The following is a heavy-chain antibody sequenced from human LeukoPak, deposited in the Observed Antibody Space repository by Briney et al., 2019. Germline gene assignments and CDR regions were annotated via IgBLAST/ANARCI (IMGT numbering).Heavy chain of an antibody. CDR3: AKDRLQPTGNWFDP. D-gene: IGHD1-1*01. Sequence: GGSLRLSCAASGFTFSSYAISWVRQAPGKGLEWVSAISGSGGSTYYADSVKGRFTISRDNSKNTLYLQMNSLRAEDTAVYYCAKDRLQPTGNWFDPWGQGTLVTVSS. CDR1: GFTFSSYA. CDR2: ISGSGGST. V-gene: IGHV3-23*01. J-gene: IGHJ5*02.